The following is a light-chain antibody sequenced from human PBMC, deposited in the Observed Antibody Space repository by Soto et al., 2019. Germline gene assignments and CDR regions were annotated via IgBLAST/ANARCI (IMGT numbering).Light chain of an antibody. Sequence: QSALTQPASVSGSPGQSITISCTGTSSDVGGYNHVSWYQQHPGKAPKLMIYEVNNRPSGVSNRFSGSKSGNTASLTISGLQAEDEADYYCGLYTSRITLVVFGGGTKVTVL. CDR3: GLYTSRITLVV. J-gene: IGLJ2*01. CDR1: SSDVGGYNH. V-gene: IGLV2-14*01. CDR2: EVN.